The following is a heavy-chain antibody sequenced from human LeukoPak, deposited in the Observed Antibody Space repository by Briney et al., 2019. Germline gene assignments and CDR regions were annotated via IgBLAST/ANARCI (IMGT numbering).Heavy chain of an antibody. J-gene: IGHJ4*02. D-gene: IGHD5-18*01. Sequence: SETLSLTCAVYGGSFSGYYWSWIRQPPGKGLEWIGEINHSGSTNYNPSLKSRVTISVGTSKNQLSLKLSSVTAADTAVYYCAREDTAMVWYVDYWGQGTLVTVSS. V-gene: IGHV4-34*01. CDR1: GGSFSGYY. CDR2: INHSGST. CDR3: AREDTAMVWYVDY.